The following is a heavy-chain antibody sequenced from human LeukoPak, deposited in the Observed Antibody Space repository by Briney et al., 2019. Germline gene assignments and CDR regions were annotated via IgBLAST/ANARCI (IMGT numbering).Heavy chain of an antibody. J-gene: IGHJ3*02. CDR1: GFTFSNYA. D-gene: IGHD3-10*01. CDR3: AKGLTYLDALDI. CDR2: ISGSGGST. V-gene: IGHV3-23*01. Sequence: GGSLRLSCAASGFTFSNYAVSWVRQAPGKGLEWVSAISGSGGSTYYADSVKGRFTISRDNSKNTPYLQMNSLRAEDTAVYYCAKGLTYLDALDIWGQGTMVTVSS.